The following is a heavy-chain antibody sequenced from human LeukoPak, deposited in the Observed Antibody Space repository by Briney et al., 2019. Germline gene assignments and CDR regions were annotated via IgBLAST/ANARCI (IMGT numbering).Heavy chain of an antibody. CDR1: GFTFTDYH. J-gene: IGHJ4*02. CDR2: ISSSSNYT. V-gene: IGHV3-21*01. CDR3: ARGLCGGDCYDY. D-gene: IGHD2-21*01. Sequence: GGSLRLSCAASGFTFTDYHMNWVRQAPGKGLEWVSSISSSSNYTYYTDSVKGRFTISRDNAKNSVDLQMNSLRAEDTAVYYCARGLCGGDCYDYWGQGTLVTVSS.